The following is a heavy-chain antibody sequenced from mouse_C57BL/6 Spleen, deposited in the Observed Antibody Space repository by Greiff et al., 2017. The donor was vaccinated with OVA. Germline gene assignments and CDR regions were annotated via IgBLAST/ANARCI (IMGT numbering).Heavy chain of an antibody. CDR1: GYPFTSYW. Sequence: HVHVKPPWAELVRPGSSVTLSCKASGYPFTSYWMDWLKQRPGQGLEWIGNIYPSDSETHYTQKFKDKATLTVDKSSSTAYMQLSSLTSEDSAVYYCARTDYSNYGVYWYFDVWGTGTTVTVSS. CDR3: ARTDYSNYGVYWYFDV. V-gene: IGHV1-61*01. CDR2: IYPSDSET. J-gene: IGHJ1*03. D-gene: IGHD2-5*01.